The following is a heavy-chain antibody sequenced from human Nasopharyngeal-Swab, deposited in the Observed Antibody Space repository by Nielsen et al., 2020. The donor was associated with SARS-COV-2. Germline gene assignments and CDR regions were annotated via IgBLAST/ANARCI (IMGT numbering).Heavy chain of an antibody. CDR3: AKDRDSGDDSDDYYHYYGMDV. J-gene: IGHJ6*02. D-gene: IGHD5-12*01. CDR1: GFTFSRYA. V-gene: IGHV3-23*01. Sequence: GGSPKISCAASGFTFSRYAISWVRQAPGKGLEWVFVISGSDYSTYYADSVKGRFTISRDNSKNTVSLQMNSLRVEDTAMYYCAKDRDSGDDSDDYYHYYGMDVWGQGTTVTVSS. CDR2: ISGSDYST.